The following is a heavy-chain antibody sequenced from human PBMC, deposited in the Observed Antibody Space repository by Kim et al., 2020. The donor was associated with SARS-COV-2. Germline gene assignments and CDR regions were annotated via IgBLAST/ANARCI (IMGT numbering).Heavy chain of an antibody. J-gene: IGHJ4*02. V-gene: IGHV4-4*07. CDR3: AGGSYSSGWYGGLFDY. Sequence: SLKSRVTMSVDTSKNPFSLKLSSVTAADTAVYYCAGGSYSSGWYGGLFDYWGQGTLVTVSS. D-gene: IGHD6-19*01.